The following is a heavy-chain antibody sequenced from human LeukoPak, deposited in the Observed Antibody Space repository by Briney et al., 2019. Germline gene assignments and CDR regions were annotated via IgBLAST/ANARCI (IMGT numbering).Heavy chain of an antibody. D-gene: IGHD6-13*01. V-gene: IGHV3-23*01. Sequence: GGSLRLSCAASGFTFSSYAMSWVRQAPGKGLEWVSAISGSGGSTYYADSVKGRFTISRDNSKNTPYLQMNSLRAEDTAVYYCAKGEQLVQFPFDYWGQGTLVTVSS. CDR1: GFTFSSYA. J-gene: IGHJ4*02. CDR2: ISGSGGST. CDR3: AKGEQLVQFPFDY.